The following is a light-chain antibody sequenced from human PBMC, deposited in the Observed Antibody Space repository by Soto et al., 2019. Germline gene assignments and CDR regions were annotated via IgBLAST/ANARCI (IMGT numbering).Light chain of an antibody. CDR3: QHYDSYPVT. CDR2: RAS. Sequence: DIQMTQSPVTLSASVGDRVAITCRASQSIAEWLAWYQHKPGKAPKLLIYRASHLASGVPSRFSGSGSGTDFTFTITSLQPDDFATYYCQHYDSYPVTFGQGTNLEI. J-gene: IGKJ2*01. CDR1: QSIAEW. V-gene: IGKV1-5*03.